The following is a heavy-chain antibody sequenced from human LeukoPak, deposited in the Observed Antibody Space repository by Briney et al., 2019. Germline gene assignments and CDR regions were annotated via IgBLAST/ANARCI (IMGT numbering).Heavy chain of an antibody. J-gene: IGHJ6*02. CDR3: ARGSGPYHSHYYYYGMDV. CDR2: ISAYNGNT. CDR1: GYTFTSYG. V-gene: IGHV1-18*01. Sequence: ASVKVSCKASGYTFTSYGISWVRQAPGQGLEWMGWISAYNGNTNYAQKLQGRVTMTTDTSTSTAYMELRSLRSDDTAVYYCARGSGPYHSHYYYYGMDVWGQGTTVTVSS. D-gene: IGHD2-15*01.